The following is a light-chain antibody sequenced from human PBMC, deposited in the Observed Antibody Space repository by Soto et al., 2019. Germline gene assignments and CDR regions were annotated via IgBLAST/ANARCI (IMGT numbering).Light chain of an antibody. V-gene: IGKV1-5*03. CDR1: QSINRW. Sequence: IQMTQPPSTLSASSVDRVTITCPASQSINRWLAWYQQKPGKAPKLLIYKASTLESGVPSRFSGGGLGTEFSLNITSLQPDDFATYYCQQYSTYPYIFGQGTKVDIK. CDR3: QQYSTYPYI. J-gene: IGKJ2*01. CDR2: KAS.